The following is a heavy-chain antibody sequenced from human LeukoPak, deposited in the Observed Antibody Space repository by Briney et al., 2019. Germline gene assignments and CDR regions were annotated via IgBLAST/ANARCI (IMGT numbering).Heavy chain of an antibody. J-gene: IGHJ4*02. D-gene: IGHD3-10*01. CDR1: GASVSTYF. Sequence: SETLSLTCTVSGASVSTYFWSWIRQPAGKTMEWIGRVYASGTTYYNPSLRSRVTMSVDTSKNQFSLRLSSVTAADTAVYYCARANGELDYWGQGTLVTVSS. CDR3: ARANGELDY. CDR2: VYASGTT. V-gene: IGHV4-4*07.